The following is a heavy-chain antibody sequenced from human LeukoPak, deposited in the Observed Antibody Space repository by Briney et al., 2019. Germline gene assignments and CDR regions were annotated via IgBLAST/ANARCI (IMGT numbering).Heavy chain of an antibody. CDR1: GFTFSSYG. CDR2: ISYDGSYK. Sequence: GGSLRHSCAASGFTFSSYGMHWVRQAPGKGLEWVAVISYDGSYKFYADSVKGRFTISRDNSKSTLYLQMNSLRAEDTAVYYCAKDRYSGLNTIDYWGQGTLVTVSS. J-gene: IGHJ4*02. D-gene: IGHD6-13*01. V-gene: IGHV3-30*18. CDR3: AKDRYSGLNTIDY.